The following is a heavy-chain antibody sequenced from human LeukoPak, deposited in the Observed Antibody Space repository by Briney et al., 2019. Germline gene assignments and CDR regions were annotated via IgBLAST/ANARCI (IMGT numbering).Heavy chain of an antibody. CDR2: INSIGSST. CDR1: AFTFSNYW. CDR3: ARDWLRYFDL. D-gene: IGHD5-12*01. Sequence: GGSLRLSCVASAFTFSNYWMHWARQAPGKGLVWVSHINSIGSSTTYADPEKGRFTISRDNVKKTLYLQMNSLRAEDSAVYYCARDWLRYFDLWGRGTLVTVSS. J-gene: IGHJ2*01. V-gene: IGHV3-74*01.